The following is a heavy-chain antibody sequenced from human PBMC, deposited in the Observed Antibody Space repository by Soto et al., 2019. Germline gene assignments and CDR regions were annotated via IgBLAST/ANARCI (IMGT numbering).Heavy chain of an antibody. V-gene: IGHV3-30*03. Sequence: GGSLRLSCAASGFTFSSYGIHWVRQAPGKGLEWVAVISYDGSNKYYADSVKGRFTISRDNSKNTLYLQMNSLRAEDTAVYYCARDSRKEYTSSWLDYWGQGTLVTVSS. D-gene: IGHD6-6*01. CDR3: ARDSRKEYTSSWLDY. CDR1: GFTFSSYG. J-gene: IGHJ4*02. CDR2: ISYDGSNK.